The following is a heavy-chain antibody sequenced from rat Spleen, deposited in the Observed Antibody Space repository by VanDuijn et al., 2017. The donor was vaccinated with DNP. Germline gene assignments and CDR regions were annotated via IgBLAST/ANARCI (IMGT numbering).Heavy chain of an antibody. Sequence: VQLKESGPGLVQPSQTLSLTCTVSGFSLPDYSVHWVRQPPGKGLEWMGVMWSDGDTSYNSALKSRLSISRDTSKSQVFLKMDSPQTEDTAIYFCTGGGSNIYPFSYWGQGTLVTVSS. J-gene: IGHJ3*01. CDR2: MWSDGDT. CDR3: TGGGSNIYPFSY. D-gene: IGHD1-2*01. CDR1: GFSLPDYS. V-gene: IGHV2S63*01.